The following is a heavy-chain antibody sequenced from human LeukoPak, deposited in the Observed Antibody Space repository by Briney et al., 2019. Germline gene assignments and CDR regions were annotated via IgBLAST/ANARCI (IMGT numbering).Heavy chain of an antibody. CDR2: IYYSGST. V-gene: IGHV4-39*01. CDR1: GGSISSSSYY. D-gene: IGHD3-10*01. Sequence: SETLSLTCTVSGGSISSSSYYWGWIRQPPGKGREWFGCIYYSGSTYYNPSLKSRVTISVDTSKIQFSLKLSSVTAADTAVYYCARHKASGVTMVRGVNWFDPWGQGTLVTVSS. J-gene: IGHJ5*02. CDR3: ARHKASGVTMVRGVNWFDP.